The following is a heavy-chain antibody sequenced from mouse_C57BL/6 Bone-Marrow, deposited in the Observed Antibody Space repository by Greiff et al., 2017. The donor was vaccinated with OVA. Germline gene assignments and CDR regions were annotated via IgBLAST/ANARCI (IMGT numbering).Heavy chain of an antibody. CDR2: ISSGGSYT. D-gene: IGHD1-1*01. CDR3: ARYGSSYGHYAMDY. Sequence: EVQVVESGGDLVKPGGSLKLSCAASGFTFSSYGMSWVRQTPDKRLEWVATISSGGSYTYYPDSVKGRFTISRDNAKNTLYLQMSSLKSEDTAMYYCARYGSSYGHYAMDYWGQGTSVTVSS. J-gene: IGHJ4*01. V-gene: IGHV5-6*01. CDR1: GFTFSSYG.